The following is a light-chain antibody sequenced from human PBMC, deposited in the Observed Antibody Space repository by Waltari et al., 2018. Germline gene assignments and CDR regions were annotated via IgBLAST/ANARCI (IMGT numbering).Light chain of an antibody. CDR2: WAP. CDR1: QSVLYSSNNKNY. J-gene: IGKJ2*01. CDR3: QQYYSAPFT. Sequence: DIVMTQSPDSLAVSLGERATINCKSSQSVLYSSNNKNYLAWYQQKPRQPPKLLIYWAPSRESGVPDRVSGSGSGTDFTLTISSLQAEDVAVYYCQQYYSAPFTFGQGTKLEI. V-gene: IGKV4-1*01.